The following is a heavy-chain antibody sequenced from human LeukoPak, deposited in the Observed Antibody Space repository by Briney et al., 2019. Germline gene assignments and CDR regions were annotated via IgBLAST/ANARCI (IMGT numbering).Heavy chain of an antibody. CDR3: AKSHYRGSYGHAFDI. CDR2: IPSDSGSY. V-gene: IGHV3-43D*03. J-gene: IGHJ3*02. CDR1: GFKFDDYA. D-gene: IGHD3-16*01. Sequence: QPGGSLRLSCAASGFKFDDYAMHWVRQAPGTGLEWVSLIPSDSGSYYNADSVKGRFTISRDNSKNSLFLQMNSLRPEDTALYYCAKSHYRGSYGHAFDICGQGTMVTVSS.